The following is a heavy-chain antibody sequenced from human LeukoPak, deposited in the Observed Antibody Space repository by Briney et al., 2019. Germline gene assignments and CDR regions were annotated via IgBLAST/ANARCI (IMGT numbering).Heavy chain of an antibody. V-gene: IGHV3-7*01. D-gene: IGHD3-22*01. J-gene: IGHJ3*02. CDR1: GFTFSSYW. Sequence: GGSLRLSCAASGFTFSSYWMSWVRQAPGKGLEWVANIKQDGREKYYVDSVKGRFTISRDNAKNSLYLQMNSLRAEDTAVYYCAREGLVVITGIDAFDIWGQGTMVTVSS. CDR3: AREGLVVITGIDAFDI. CDR2: IKQDGREK.